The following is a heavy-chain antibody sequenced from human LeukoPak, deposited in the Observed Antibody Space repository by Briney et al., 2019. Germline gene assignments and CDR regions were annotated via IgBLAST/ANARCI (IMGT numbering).Heavy chain of an antibody. CDR1: GFTFSSYG. J-gene: IGHJ4*02. Sequence: GGSLRLSCAASGFTFSSYGMSWVRQAPGKGLEWVSAISGSGGSTYYADSVKGRFTISRDNAKNSLYLQMNSLRAEDTAVYYCARAIRSSGYSYWGQGTLVTVSS. CDR3: ARAIRSSGYSY. CDR2: ISGSGGST. V-gene: IGHV3-23*01. D-gene: IGHD3-22*01.